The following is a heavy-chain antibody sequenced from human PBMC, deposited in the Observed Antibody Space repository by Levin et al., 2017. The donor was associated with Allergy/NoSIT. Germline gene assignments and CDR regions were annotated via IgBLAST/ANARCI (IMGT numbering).Heavy chain of an antibody. D-gene: IGHD6-19*01. CDR3: AKIRVRIAVARTNDDY. J-gene: IGHJ4*02. CDR2: ISGSGGST. CDR1: GFTFSSYA. Sequence: GESLKISCAASGFTFSSYAMSWVRQAPGKGLEWVSAISGSGGSTYYADSVKGRFTISRDNSKNTLYLQMNSLRAEDTAVYYCAKIRVRIAVARTNDDYWGQGTLVTVSS. V-gene: IGHV3-23*01.